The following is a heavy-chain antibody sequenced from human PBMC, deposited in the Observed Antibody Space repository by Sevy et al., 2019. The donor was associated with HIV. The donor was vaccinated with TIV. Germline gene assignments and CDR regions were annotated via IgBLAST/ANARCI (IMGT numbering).Heavy chain of an antibody. J-gene: IGHJ3*02. CDR1: GGTFSSYA. D-gene: IGHD2-21*02. CDR3: AKSDCGGDWYSGDWGAFDI. V-gene: IGHV1-69*13. Sequence: ASVKVSCKASGGTFSSYAISWVRQAPGQGLEWMGGIIPIFGTANYSQKFQGRVTITADESTSTAYMELSSLRSEDTAVYYCAKSDCGGDWYSGDWGAFDIWGQGTMVTVSS. CDR2: IIPIFGTA.